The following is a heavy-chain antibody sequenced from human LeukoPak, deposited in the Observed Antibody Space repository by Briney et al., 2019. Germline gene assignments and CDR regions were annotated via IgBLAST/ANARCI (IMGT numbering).Heavy chain of an antibody. CDR2: IYYIGRT. CDR1: GGSISSYY. J-gene: IGHJ3*02. V-gene: IGHV4-39*07. CDR3: AKCNGYGLVDI. D-gene: IGHD3-10*01. Sequence: PSETLSLTCTVSGGSISSYYWGWIRQPPGTGLEWIGSIYYIGRTYYGPSLKSRATISLDTSRNQFSLKLNSVTAADTAVYYCAKCNGYGLVDIWGQGTMVTVSS.